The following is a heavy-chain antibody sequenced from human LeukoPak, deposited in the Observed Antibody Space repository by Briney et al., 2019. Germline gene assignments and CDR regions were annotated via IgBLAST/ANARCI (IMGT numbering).Heavy chain of an antibody. CDR1: GGTFSSYA. CDR3: ARQTGSGLFILP. CDR2: ISAYNGNT. V-gene: IGHV1-18*01. J-gene: IGHJ4*02. D-gene: IGHD3/OR15-3a*01. Sequence: ASVKVSCKASGGTFSSYAISWVRQAPGQGLEWMGWISAYNGNTNYAQKLQGRVTMTTDTSTSTAYMELRSLRSDDTAVYYCARQTGSGLFILPGGQGTLVTVSS.